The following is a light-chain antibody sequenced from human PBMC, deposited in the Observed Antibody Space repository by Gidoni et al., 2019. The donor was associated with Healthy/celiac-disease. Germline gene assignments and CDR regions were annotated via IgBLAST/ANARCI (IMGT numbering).Light chain of an antibody. J-gene: IGLJ1*01. CDR3: SSYAGSNNFPYV. CDR2: EVS. V-gene: IGLV2-8*01. CDR1: SRDVGGYNY. Sequence: QSALTQPPSASRSPGQSVHISCTGTSRDVGGYNYVSWYQQHPGKAPKLMIYEVSKRPSGVPDRFSGSKSGNTASLTVSGLQAEDEADYYCSSYAGSNNFPYVFGTGTKVTVL.